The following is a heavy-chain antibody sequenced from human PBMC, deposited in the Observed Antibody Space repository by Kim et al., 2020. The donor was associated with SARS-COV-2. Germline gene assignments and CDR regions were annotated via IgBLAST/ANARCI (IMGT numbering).Heavy chain of an antibody. J-gene: IGHJ6*02. D-gene: IGHD6-13*01. CDR3: ARTGIAAAGTREYYYGMDV. Sequence: SVKVSCKASGGTFSSYAISWVRQAPGQELEWMGGIIPIFGTANYAQKFQGRVTITADESTSTAYMELSSLRSEDTAVYYCARTGIAAAGTREYYYGMDVWGQGTTVTVSS. CDR1: GGTFSSYA. V-gene: IGHV1-69*13. CDR2: IIPIFGTA.